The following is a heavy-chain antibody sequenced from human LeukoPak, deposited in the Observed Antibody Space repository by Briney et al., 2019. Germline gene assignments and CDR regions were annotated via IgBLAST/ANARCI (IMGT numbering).Heavy chain of an antibody. CDR1: GFTFSGSA. CDR2: IQYDGSYK. CDR3: AKTSDQLLYSKFDF. V-gene: IGHV3-30*02. D-gene: IGHD2-2*02. J-gene: IGHJ4*02. Sequence: GGSLRLSCAASGFTFSGSAMHWVRQAPGKGLEWVAFIQYDGSYKFYADSVQGRFTISRDNSKNTLFLHMNSLTTEDTAVYYCAKTSDQLLYSKFDFWGQGTLVTVSS.